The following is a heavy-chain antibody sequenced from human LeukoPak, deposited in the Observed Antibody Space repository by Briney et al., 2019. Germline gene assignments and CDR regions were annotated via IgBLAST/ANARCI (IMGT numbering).Heavy chain of an antibody. CDR2: IYPGDSDT. D-gene: IGHD4-17*01. CDR3: ARLPGDYGPYYYYMDV. J-gene: IGHJ6*03. V-gene: IGHV5-51*01. Sequence: GESPKISCKGSGYSFTSYWIGWVRQMPGKGLEWMGIIYPGDSDTRYSPSFQGQVTISADKSISTAYLQWSSLKASDTAMYYCARLPGDYGPYYYYMDVWGKGTTVTVSS. CDR1: GYSFTSYW.